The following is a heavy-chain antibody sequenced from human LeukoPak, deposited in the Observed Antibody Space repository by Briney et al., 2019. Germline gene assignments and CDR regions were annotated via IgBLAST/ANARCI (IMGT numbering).Heavy chain of an antibody. D-gene: IGHD1-14*01. CDR2: ISASGDST. J-gene: IGHJ6*02. Sequence: PGGSLRLSCAASGFTFSTNAMSWVRQAPGKGLEWVSGISASGDSTYYADSVKGRFTISRDNSKSTLYLQMNGLRAEDTAVYYCAKVSGGGLYYDGMDVWGQGTTVTVSS. CDR1: GFTFSTNA. V-gene: IGHV3-23*01. CDR3: AKVSGGGLYYDGMDV.